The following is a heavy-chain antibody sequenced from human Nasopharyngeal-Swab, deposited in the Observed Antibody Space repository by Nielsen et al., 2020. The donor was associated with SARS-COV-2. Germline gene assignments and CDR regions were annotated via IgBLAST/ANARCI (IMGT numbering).Heavy chain of an antibody. CDR3: AKAPYLRGLDV. Sequence: GGARRLSWAASGFTFSSYAMSWVRQAPGKGLEWVSIISGSGDTTYYTDSVNDRLTTSRDNSKNTLYLQTNSLRVEDTAVYYCAKAPYLRGLDVWGQGTTVTVSS. J-gene: IGHJ6*02. CDR1: GFTFSSYA. CDR2: ISGSGDTT. V-gene: IGHV3-23*01. D-gene: IGHD2-21*01.